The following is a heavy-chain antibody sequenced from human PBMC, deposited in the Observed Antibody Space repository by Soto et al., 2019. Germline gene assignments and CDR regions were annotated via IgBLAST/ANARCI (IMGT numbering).Heavy chain of an antibody. V-gene: IGHV3-23*01. J-gene: IGHJ4*02. Sequence: GGSLRLSCAASGFTFSSYAMSWVRQAPGKGLEWVSAISGSGGSTYYADSVKGRFTISRDNSKNTLYLQMNSLRAEDTAVYYCAKDGIAVAGTRYCFDYWGQGTLVTVSS. D-gene: IGHD6-19*01. CDR1: GFTFSSYA. CDR2: ISGSGGST. CDR3: AKDGIAVAGTRYCFDY.